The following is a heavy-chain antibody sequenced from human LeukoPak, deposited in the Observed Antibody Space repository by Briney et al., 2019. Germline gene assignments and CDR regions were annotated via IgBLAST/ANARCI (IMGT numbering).Heavy chain of an antibody. D-gene: IGHD5-12*01. J-gene: IGHJ4*02. Sequence: GGSLRLSCAASGFTFSSYAMSWVRQAPGKGLEWVSAISGSGGSTYYADSVKGRFTISRDNSKITLYLQMNSLRAEDTAVYYCAKRGPGTYSGYDLWDWGQGTLVTVSS. CDR2: ISGSGGST. V-gene: IGHV3-23*01. CDR1: GFTFSSYA. CDR3: AKRGPGTYSGYDLWD.